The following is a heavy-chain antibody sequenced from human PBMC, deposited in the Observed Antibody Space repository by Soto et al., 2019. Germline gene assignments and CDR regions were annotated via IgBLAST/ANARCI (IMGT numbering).Heavy chain of an antibody. CDR1: GGSINSGGYY. CDR2: IYYSGST. CDR3: ARAQTIFGIITVFDY. Sequence: TLSLTCTVSGGSINSGGYYWSWIRQHPGKGLEWIGYIYYSGSTYYNPSLKSRVTISIDTSKNQFSLKLSSVTAADTAVYYCARAQTIFGIITVFDYWGQGTLVTVSS. J-gene: IGHJ4*02. D-gene: IGHD3-3*01. V-gene: IGHV4-31*03.